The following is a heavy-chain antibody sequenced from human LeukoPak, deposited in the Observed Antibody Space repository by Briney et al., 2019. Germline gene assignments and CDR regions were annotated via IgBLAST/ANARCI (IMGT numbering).Heavy chain of an antibody. V-gene: IGHV4-31*03. Sequence: SETLSLTCTVSGGSISSARHYWSWIRQLPGKGLEWIGCIYYGGTTYYHPSLKSRVTISIDTSKNLFSLKLSSVTAADTAVYYCARDSSSGQYAFDIWGQGTMVTVSS. J-gene: IGHJ3*02. CDR2: IYYGGTT. CDR1: GGSISSARHY. CDR3: ARDSSSGQYAFDI. D-gene: IGHD3-22*01.